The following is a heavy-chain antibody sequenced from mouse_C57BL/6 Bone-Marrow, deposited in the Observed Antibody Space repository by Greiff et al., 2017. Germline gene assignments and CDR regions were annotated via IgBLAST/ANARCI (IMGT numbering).Heavy chain of an antibody. J-gene: IGHJ4*01. CDR2: ISGGGGNT. Sequence: EVQGVESGGGLVKPGGSLKLSCAASGFTFSSYTMSWVRQTPEKRLEWVATISGGGGNTYYPDSVKGPFTISRDNAKNTLYLQMSSQRSEDTALYYCARIRSPCYYAMGYWGQGTSVTVAS. V-gene: IGHV5-9*01. CDR3: ARIRSPCYYAMGY. CDR1: GFTFSSYT. D-gene: IGHD1-1*01.